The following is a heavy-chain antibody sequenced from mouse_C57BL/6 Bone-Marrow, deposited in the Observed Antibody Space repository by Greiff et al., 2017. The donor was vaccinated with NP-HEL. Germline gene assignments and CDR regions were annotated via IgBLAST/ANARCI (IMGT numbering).Heavy chain of an antibody. Sequence: EVHLVESGGDLVKPGGSLKLSCAASGFTFSSYGMSWVRQTPDKRLEWVATISSGGSYTYYPDSVKGRFTISRDNAKNTLYLQMSSLKSEDTAMYYCARQCFNFLDYWGQGTTLTGSS. V-gene: IGHV5-6*01. CDR3: ARQCFNFLDY. CDR2: ISSGGSYT. D-gene: IGHD1-3*01. CDR1: GFTFSSYG. J-gene: IGHJ2*01.